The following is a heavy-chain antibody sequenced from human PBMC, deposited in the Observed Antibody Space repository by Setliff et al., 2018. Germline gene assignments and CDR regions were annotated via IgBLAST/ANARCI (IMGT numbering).Heavy chain of an antibody. CDR1: GGTFSSYA. CDR3: ARGDSSYYFDY. D-gene: IGHD6-6*01. CDR2: INAGNGNT. V-gene: IGHV1-3*01. J-gene: IGHJ4*02. Sequence: ASVKVSCKASGGTFSSYAISWVRQAPGQRLEWMGWINAGNGNTKYSQKFQGRVTITRDTSASTAYMELSSLRSEDTAVYYCARGDSSYYFDYWGQGTLVTVSS.